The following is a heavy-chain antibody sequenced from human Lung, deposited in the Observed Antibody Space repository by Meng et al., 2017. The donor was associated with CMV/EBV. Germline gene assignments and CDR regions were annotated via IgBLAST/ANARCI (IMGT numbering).Heavy chain of an antibody. Sequence: GEXXRISCAASGFTFDDYAMVWVRQVPGKGLQWLSLITWEGDSTYYADSVKGRFSISRDNNKNFLYLQMNSLRSDDTALYYCAKGASHYSLGTYYNEYCDYRXQGTXVTVSS. J-gene: IGHJ4*02. CDR1: GFTFDDYA. CDR3: AKGASHYSLGTYYNEYCDY. V-gene: IGHV3-43D*03. CDR2: ITWEGDST. D-gene: IGHD3-10*01.